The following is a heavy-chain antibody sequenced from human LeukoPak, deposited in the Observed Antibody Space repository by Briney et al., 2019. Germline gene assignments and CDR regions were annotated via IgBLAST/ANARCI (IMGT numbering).Heavy chain of an antibody. CDR1: GYTFTNYA. D-gene: IGHD5-24*01. Sequence: ASVKVSCKASGYTFTNYALNWVRQAPGQGLEWMGWISAYNGNTNYAQKLQGRVTMTTDTSTSTAYMELRSLRSDDTAVYYCARVQPPRAGLNAFDIWGQGTMVTVSS. V-gene: IGHV1-18*01. CDR3: ARVQPPRAGLNAFDI. CDR2: ISAYNGNT. J-gene: IGHJ3*02.